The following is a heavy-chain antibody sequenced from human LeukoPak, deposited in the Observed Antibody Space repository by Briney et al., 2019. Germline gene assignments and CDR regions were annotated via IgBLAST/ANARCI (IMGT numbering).Heavy chain of an antibody. J-gene: IGHJ4*02. CDR3: ARDTYSSSWYESSDVDY. CDR1: GFTFSSYW. Sequence: GGSLRLSCAASGFTFSSYWMSWVRQAPGKGLGWVANIKQDGSEKYYVDSVKGRFTISRDNAKNSLYLQMNSLRAEDTAVYYCARDTYSSSWYESSDVDYWGQGTLVTVSS. D-gene: IGHD6-13*01. CDR2: IKQDGSEK. V-gene: IGHV3-7*01.